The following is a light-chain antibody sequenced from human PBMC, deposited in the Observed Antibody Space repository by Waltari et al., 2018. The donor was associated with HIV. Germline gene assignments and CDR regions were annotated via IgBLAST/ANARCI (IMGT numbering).Light chain of an antibody. CDR1: AFPSQS. CDR2: NDK. CDR3: QSADNNYSPPV. V-gene: IGLV3-25*03. J-gene: IGLJ1*01. Sequence: SYELTQPPSVSVSPGQTARVTCSGDAFPSQSADWLQQKPGQAPILIIYNDKERPPGIPERFSGSKSGTTATLTISGVQTEDEADYYCQSADNNYSPPVFGPGTKVTVL.